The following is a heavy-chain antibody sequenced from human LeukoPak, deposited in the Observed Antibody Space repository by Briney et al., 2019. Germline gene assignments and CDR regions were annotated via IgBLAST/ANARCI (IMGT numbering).Heavy chain of an antibody. V-gene: IGHV3-64D*06. Sequence: GGSLILSCSASGFIFSNYAVHWVRQAPGKGLEYVSAISSNGDSTYYADSVKGRLTISRDNSKNTLYLQMSSLRAEDTAVYYCVKDGVGANFDYWGQGTLVTVSS. J-gene: IGHJ4*02. CDR2: ISSNGDST. CDR3: VKDGVGANFDY. CDR1: GFIFSNYA. D-gene: IGHD1-26*01.